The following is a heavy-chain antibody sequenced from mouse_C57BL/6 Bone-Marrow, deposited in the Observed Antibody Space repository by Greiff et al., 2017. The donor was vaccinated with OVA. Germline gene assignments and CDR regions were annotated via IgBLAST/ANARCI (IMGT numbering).Heavy chain of an antibody. Sequence: QVQLQQPGAELVKPGASVKMSCKASGYTFTSYWITWVKQRPGQGLEWIGDIYPGSGSTNYNEKFKSKATLTVDKSSSTAYMQLSSLTSEDSAVYYCARGGYEFAYWGQGTLVTVSA. J-gene: IGHJ3*01. CDR1: GYTFTSYW. V-gene: IGHV1-55*01. CDR3: ARGGYEFAY. CDR2: IYPGSGST. D-gene: IGHD2-2*01.